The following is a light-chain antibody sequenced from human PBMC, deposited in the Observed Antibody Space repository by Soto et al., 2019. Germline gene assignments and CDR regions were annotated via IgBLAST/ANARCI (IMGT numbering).Light chain of an antibody. J-gene: IGLJ1*01. CDR2: DVS. CDR1: SRDVGGYNY. CDR3: SSYRSSSKRV. Sequence: QSVLTQPDSVSGSPGQSITISCTGTSRDVGGYNYVSWYQQHPGKAPKLMIYDVSNRPSGVSNRFSGSKSGNTASLTISGLQAEDDVDYYCSSYRSSSKRVFGTGTKVTVL. V-gene: IGLV2-14*03.